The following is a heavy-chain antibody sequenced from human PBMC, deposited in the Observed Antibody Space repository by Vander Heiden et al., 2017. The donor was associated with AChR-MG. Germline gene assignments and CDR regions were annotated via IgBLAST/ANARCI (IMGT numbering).Heavy chain of an antibody. CDR2: IYPGDADT. D-gene: IGHD3-3*01. V-gene: IGHV5-51*01. CDR1: GYSFNSYG. J-gene: IGHJ6*02. CDR3: ARHLPYYDFWSGYKPYYYYGMDV. Sequence: VQLAQSGAEVEKPGASLKISCQGAGYSFNSYGIGWLRQMPGKGLEWMGIIYPGDADTRYSRSFQGQVTISDDKSISTAYLQWSSLKASDTAMYYCARHLPYYDFWSGYKPYYYYGMDVWGQGTTGTVSS.